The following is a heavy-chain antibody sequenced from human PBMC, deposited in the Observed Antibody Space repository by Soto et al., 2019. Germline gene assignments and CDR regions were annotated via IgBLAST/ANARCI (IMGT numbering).Heavy chain of an antibody. J-gene: IGHJ4*02. CDR3: ASGSRGLFTNSDFDY. V-gene: IGHV3-23*01. D-gene: IGHD3-10*01. Sequence: DVQLLESGGGLVQPGGSLRLSCAASGFTSSNFARSWVRQAPGKGLEWVSVIRGRGADTYYADSVKGRFTISRDNSKNTLYLQMNSRRAEDTAVYFCASGSRGLFTNSDFDYRGQGTLVTVSS. CDR2: IRGRGADT. CDR1: GFTSSNFA.